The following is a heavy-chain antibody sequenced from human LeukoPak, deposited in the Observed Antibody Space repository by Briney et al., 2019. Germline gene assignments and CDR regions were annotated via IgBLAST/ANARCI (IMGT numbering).Heavy chain of an antibody. D-gene: IGHD2-8*01. V-gene: IGHV4-59*01. CDR2: VYHTGTS. CDR1: GASINEYY. Sequence: PSETLSLTCSVSGASINEYYWTWIRQPPGKGLEWIGYVYHTGTSGYHPSLKSRVAMSLDTSKNQDSLKLRSVTAADTAVYFCTRVVNGGPLDYWGQGTLVTVSS. J-gene: IGHJ4*02. CDR3: TRVVNGGPLDY.